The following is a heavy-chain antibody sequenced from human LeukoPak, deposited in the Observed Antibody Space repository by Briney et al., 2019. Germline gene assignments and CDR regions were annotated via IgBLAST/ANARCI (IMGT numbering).Heavy chain of an antibody. CDR3: ARDVDATSGWFDP. V-gene: IGHV4-39*07. D-gene: IGHD2-15*01. J-gene: IGHJ5*02. CDR2: INHSRTT. CDR1: GGSISSGSYY. Sequence: SETLSLTCTVSGGSISSGSYYWSWIRQPPGKGLEWIGGINHSRTTNYNPSLKSRVTISVDTSKNQFSLKLSSVTAADTAVYYCARDVDATSGWFDPWGQGTLVTVSS.